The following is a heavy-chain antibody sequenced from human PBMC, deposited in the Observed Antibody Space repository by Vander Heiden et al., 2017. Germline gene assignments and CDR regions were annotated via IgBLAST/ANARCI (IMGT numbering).Heavy chain of an antibody. D-gene: IGHD3-22*01. J-gene: IGHJ4*02. CDR2: IWYDGSNK. CDR3: ARERNYYDSSGLDY. CDR1: CFAFSSYG. V-gene: IGHV3-33*01. Sequence: QVQLVESGGGVVQPGRSLRLSCAASCFAFSSYGMHWVRQAPGKGLDWVAVIWYDGSNKYYADSVKGRFTISRDNSKNTLYLQMNSLRAEDTAVYYCARERNYYDSSGLDYWGQGTLVTVSS.